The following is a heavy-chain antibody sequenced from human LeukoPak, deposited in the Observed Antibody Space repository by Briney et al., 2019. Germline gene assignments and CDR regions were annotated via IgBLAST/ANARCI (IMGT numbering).Heavy chain of an antibody. Sequence: PSETLSLTCAVSGYSISSGYYWGWIRQPPGKGLEWIGYIYYSGSTNYNPSLKSRVTISVDTSKNQFSLKLSSVTAADTAVYYCARAGSLIAVAGTYYYYYYMDVWGKGTTVTVSS. CDR2: IYYSGST. CDR3: ARAGSLIAVAGTYYYYYYMDV. D-gene: IGHD6-19*01. J-gene: IGHJ6*03. CDR1: GYSISSGYY. V-gene: IGHV4-61*01.